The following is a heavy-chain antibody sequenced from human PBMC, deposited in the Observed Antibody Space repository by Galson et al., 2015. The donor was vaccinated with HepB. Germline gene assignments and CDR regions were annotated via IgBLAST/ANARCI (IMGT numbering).Heavy chain of an antibody. CDR2: ISGSGGSS. D-gene: IGHD2-21*02. CDR3: AKGLPSQLDNYFDY. CDR1: GFTFSGFA. J-gene: IGHJ4*02. Sequence: SLRLSCAASGFTFSGFAMNWVRQAPGKGLEWVSGISGSGGSSDYAHSVKGWFTISRDNSENTLYLQMNSLRAEDTAVYYCAKGLPSQLDNYFDYWGQGTLVTVSS. V-gene: IGHV3-23*01.